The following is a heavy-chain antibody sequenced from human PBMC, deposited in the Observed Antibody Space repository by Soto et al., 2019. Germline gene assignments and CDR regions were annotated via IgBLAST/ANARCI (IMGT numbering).Heavy chain of an antibody. Sequence: EVQLLESGGGLGQPGGSLRLSCAASGYTFSSYAMSWVRQAPGKGLEWVSAISGSGGSTYYADSVKGRFTISRDNSKNTLYLQMNSLRAEDTALYYCAKYRATVIPLGYFDYWGQGTLVTVSS. D-gene: IGHD4-4*01. J-gene: IGHJ4*02. CDR1: GYTFSSYA. CDR2: ISGSGGST. V-gene: IGHV3-23*01. CDR3: AKYRATVIPLGYFDY.